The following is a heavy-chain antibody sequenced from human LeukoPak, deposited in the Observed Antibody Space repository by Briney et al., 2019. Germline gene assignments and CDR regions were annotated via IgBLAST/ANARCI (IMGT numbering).Heavy chain of an antibody. V-gene: IGHV3-21*01. Sequence: GGSLRLSCVASGFTFSSYSINWVRQAPGKGLEWVAYINTASNYIFYADALKGRFTISRDNARNSVYLQMDSLRGDDTGVYYCARDRRDLGDYVPDHWGQGTLVTVSS. J-gene: IGHJ4*02. CDR1: GFTFSSYS. D-gene: IGHD4-17*01. CDR3: ARDRRDLGDYVPDH. CDR2: INTASNYI.